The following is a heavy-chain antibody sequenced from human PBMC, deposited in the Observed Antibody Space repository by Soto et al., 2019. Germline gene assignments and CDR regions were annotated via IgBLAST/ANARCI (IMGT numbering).Heavy chain of an antibody. V-gene: IGHV3-33*01. Sequence: SGRSLRRSCAASGFTFSNYGMHWVRQAPGKGLEWVAIIWYDGNIKYYADAVKGRFTVSRDNSENTLFLQMNSLRAEDTAVYYCARGQLVPTYYYHMDVWGQGTTVTVSS. J-gene: IGHJ6*02. D-gene: IGHD6-6*01. CDR2: IWYDGNIK. CDR1: GFTFSNYG. CDR3: ARGQLVPTYYYHMDV.